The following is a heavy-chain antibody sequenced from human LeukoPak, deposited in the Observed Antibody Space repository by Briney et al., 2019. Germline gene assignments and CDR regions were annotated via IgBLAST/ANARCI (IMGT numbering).Heavy chain of an antibody. CDR3: AKKYGDSRPYYDY. J-gene: IGHJ4*02. CDR2: ISGGGDYT. Sequence: GGSLRLSCAASGFTFSNYAMTWVRQGPGKGLEWVSAISGGGDYTLYADAVKGRYTTSRDNSKNTLFLQMSSLRAEDTAVYYCAKKYGDSRPYYDYWGQGILVTVSS. V-gene: IGHV3-23*01. D-gene: IGHD4-17*01. CDR1: GFTFSNYA.